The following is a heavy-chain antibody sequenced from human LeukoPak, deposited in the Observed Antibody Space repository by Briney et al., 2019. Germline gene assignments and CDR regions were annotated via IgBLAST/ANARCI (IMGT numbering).Heavy chain of an antibody. Sequence: GASVKVSCKASGGTFSSYAISWVRQAPGQGLEWMGGIIPIFGTANYAQKFQGRVTITTDESTSTAYMELSSLRSEDTAVYYCARDSGQLGLFGYWGQGTLVTVSS. CDR3: ARDSGQLGLFGY. CDR1: GGTFSSYA. J-gene: IGHJ4*02. V-gene: IGHV1-69*05. D-gene: IGHD6-6*01. CDR2: IIPIFGTA.